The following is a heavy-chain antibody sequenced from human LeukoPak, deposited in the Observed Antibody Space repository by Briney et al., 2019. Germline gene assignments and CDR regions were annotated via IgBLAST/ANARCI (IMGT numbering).Heavy chain of an antibody. V-gene: IGHV1-69*13. CDR3: ARVRSENRNFDP. Sequence: GASVKVSCKASGGTFSSYAISWVRQAPGQGLEWMGGIIPIFGTANYAQKFQGRVTITADESTSTAYMELSSLRSEGTAVYYCARVRSENRNFDPWGQGTLVTVSS. CDR1: GGTFSSYA. J-gene: IGHJ5*02. D-gene: IGHD1-14*01. CDR2: IIPIFGTA.